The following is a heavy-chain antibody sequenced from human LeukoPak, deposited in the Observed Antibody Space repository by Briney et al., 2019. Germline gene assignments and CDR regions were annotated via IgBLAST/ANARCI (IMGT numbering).Heavy chain of an antibody. CDR1: GESLSGYY. Sequence: SETLSLTCGVYGESLSGYYWSWIRQPPGKGLEWIGEINHSGSANYNPSLESRVTISGDTSKNQFSLKLSSVTAADTAVYYCARANSGMIVGPNWFDPWGQGTLVTVSS. V-gene: IGHV4-34*01. J-gene: IGHJ5*02. CDR3: ARANSGMIVGPNWFDP. D-gene: IGHD3-22*01. CDR2: INHSGSA.